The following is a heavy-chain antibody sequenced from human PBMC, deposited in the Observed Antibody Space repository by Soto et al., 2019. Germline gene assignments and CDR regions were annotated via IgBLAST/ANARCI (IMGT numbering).Heavy chain of an antibody. CDR2: FSGSGGST. CDR1: GFTFSSYA. CDR3: AKENGYSSSWFEFDY. D-gene: IGHD6-13*01. V-gene: IGHV3-23*01. Sequence: EVQLLESGGGLVQPGGSLRLSCAASGFTFSSYAMCWVRQAPGNGLEWVPAFSGSGGSTYYADSVKGRFTISRDNSKNTLYLQMNSLRAEDTAVYYCAKENGYSSSWFEFDYWGQGTLVTVSS. J-gene: IGHJ4*02.